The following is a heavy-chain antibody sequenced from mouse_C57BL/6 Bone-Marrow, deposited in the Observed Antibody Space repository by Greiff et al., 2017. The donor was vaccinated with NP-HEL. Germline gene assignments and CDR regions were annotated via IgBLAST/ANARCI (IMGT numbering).Heavy chain of an antibody. CDR1: GFTFSDYG. Sequence: EVMLVESGGGLVQPGGSLKLSCAASGFTFSDYGMAWVRQAPRKGPEWVAFISNLAYSIYYADTVTGRFTISRENAKNTLYLEMSSLRSEDTAMYYCARRDYEFAYWGQGTLVTVSA. D-gene: IGHD1-1*01. CDR2: ISNLAYSI. CDR3: ARRDYEFAY. J-gene: IGHJ3*01. V-gene: IGHV5-15*01.